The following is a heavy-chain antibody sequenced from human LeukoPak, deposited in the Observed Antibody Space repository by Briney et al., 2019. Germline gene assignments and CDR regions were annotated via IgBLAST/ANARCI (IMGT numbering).Heavy chain of an antibody. Sequence: SETLSLTCAVSGGSISSGGYSWSWIRQPPGKGLEWIGYIYHSGSTYYNPSLKSRVTISVDRSKNQFSLKLSSVTAADTAVYYCARAYGYYETYLYFDYWGQGTLVTVSS. D-gene: IGHD4-17*01. CDR3: ARAYGYYETYLYFDY. J-gene: IGHJ4*02. V-gene: IGHV4-30-2*01. CDR2: IYHSGST. CDR1: GGSISSGGYS.